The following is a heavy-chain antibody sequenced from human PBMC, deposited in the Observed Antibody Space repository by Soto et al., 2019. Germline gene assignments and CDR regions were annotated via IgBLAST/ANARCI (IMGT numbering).Heavy chain of an antibody. J-gene: IGHJ5*02. CDR1: GFTFSSYA. Sequence: GGSLRLSGAASGFTFSSYAMSWVRQAPGKGLEWVSAISGSGGSTYYADSVKGRFTISRDNCKNTLYLQMNSLRAEDTAVYSCAKGIAARAKNWFDPLGQGTLVDVSS. D-gene: IGHD6-6*01. V-gene: IGHV3-23*01. CDR2: ISGSGGST. CDR3: AKGIAARAKNWFDP.